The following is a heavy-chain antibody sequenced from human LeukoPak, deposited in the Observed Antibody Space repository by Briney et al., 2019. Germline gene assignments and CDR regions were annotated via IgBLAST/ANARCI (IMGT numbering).Heavy chain of an antibody. V-gene: IGHV3-21*01. D-gene: IGHD2-2*01. Sequence: GGSLRLSCAASGFTFSSYEMNWVRQAPGKGLEWVSPISSSSSYIYYADSVKGRFTISRDNAKNSLYLQMNSLRAEDTAVYYCARTVPGNYFDYWGQGTLVTVSS. CDR3: ARTVPGNYFDY. CDR2: ISSSSSYI. J-gene: IGHJ4*02. CDR1: GFTFSSYE.